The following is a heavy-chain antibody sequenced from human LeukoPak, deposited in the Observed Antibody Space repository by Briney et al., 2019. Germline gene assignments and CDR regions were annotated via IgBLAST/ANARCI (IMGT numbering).Heavy chain of an antibody. J-gene: IGHJ3*02. CDR2: VSYSGST. CDR3: ASTYCSGGSCYGAFDI. Sequence: PSETLSLTCSVAGGSMSIYYWSWIRQPPGKGLEWIGYVSYSGSTTYNPSLKSRVTISVDTSKNHFSLKLSSVTAADTAVYYCASTYCSGGSCYGAFDIWGQGTMVTVSS. D-gene: IGHD2-15*01. V-gene: IGHV4-59*01. CDR1: GGSMSIYY.